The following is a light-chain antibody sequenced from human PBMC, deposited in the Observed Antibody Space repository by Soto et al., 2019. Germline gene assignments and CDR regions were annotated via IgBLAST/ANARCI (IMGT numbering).Light chain of an antibody. CDR3: QQYNNWPPWT. CDR1: QSVGRN. Sequence: EIVLTQSPGTLSLSPGERVTLSCRASQSVGRNYLAWYQQKPGQAPRLLIHGASTRATGIPDRFSGSGSGTEFTLTISSLHSEDFAVYYCQQYNNWPPWTFGQGTKVEIK. CDR2: GAS. J-gene: IGKJ1*01. V-gene: IGKV3D-15*01.